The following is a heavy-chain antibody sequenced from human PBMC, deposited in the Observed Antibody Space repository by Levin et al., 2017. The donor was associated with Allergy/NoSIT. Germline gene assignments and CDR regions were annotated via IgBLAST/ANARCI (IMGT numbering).Heavy chain of an antibody. CDR1: GFTFRSYS. Sequence: PGGSLRLSCAASGFTFRSYSMNWARQAPGKGLEWVSYISDSGTTTHDADSVKGRFTISRDNARSSLYLQMNSLGAEDTAVYYCASAAPNAYDYWGQGTRVTVSS. V-gene: IGHV3-48*04. CDR3: ASAAPNAYDY. J-gene: IGHJ4*02. D-gene: IGHD2-8*01. CDR2: ISDSGTTT.